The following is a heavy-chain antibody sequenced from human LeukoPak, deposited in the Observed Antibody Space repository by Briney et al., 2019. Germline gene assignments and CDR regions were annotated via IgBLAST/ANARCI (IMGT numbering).Heavy chain of an antibody. CDR2: IYHSGST. J-gene: IGHJ3*02. CDR3: ARARFGEGNAFDI. Sequence: PSETLSLTCTVSGGSISSYYWSWIRQPPGKGLEWIGYIYHSGSTYYNPSLKSRVTISVDRSKNQFSLKLSSVTAADTAVYYCARARFGEGNAFDIWGQGTMVTVSS. CDR1: GGSISSYY. V-gene: IGHV4-59*12. D-gene: IGHD3-10*01.